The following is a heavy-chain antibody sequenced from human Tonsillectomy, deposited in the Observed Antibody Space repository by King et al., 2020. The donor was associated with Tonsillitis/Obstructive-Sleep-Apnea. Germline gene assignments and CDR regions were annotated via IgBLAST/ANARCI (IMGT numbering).Heavy chain of an antibody. CDR2: IYYSGNT. V-gene: IGHV4-61*01. D-gene: IGHD2-15*01. CDR3: ARGRYCSGGSCYGSGWFDP. J-gene: IGHJ5*02. Sequence: VQLQESGPGLVKPSETLSLTCTVSGDSVSSGSYYWSWIRQAPGKGLVWSGYIYYSGNTNYNPSLKSRVTISVDTSKNQFSLKLSSVTAADTAVYYCARGRYCSGGSCYGSGWFDPWGQGTQVTVSS. CDR1: GDSVSSGSYY.